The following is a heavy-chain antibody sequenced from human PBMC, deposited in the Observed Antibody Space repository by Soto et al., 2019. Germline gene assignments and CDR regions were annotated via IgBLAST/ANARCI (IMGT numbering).Heavy chain of an antibody. CDR2: IYYSGST. Sequence: SETLSLTCTVSGGSISSYYWSWIRQPPGKGLEWIGYIYYSGSTNYNPSLKSRVTISVDTSKNQFSLKLSSVTAADTAVYYCARDRYSSGWYNWFDPWGQGTLVTVSS. V-gene: IGHV4-59*01. CDR3: ARDRYSSGWYNWFDP. J-gene: IGHJ5*02. D-gene: IGHD6-19*01. CDR1: GGSISSYY.